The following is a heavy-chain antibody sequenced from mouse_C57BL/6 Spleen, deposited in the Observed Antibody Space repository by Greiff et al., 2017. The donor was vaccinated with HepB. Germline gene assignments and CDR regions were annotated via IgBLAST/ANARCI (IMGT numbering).Heavy chain of an antibody. D-gene: IGHD2-5*01. CDR1: GYSITSGYY. CDR2: ISYDGSN. V-gene: IGHV3-6*01. J-gene: IGHJ3*01. Sequence: EVQLQESGPGLVKPSQSLSLTCSVTGYSITSGYYWNWIRQFPGNKLEWMGYISYDGSNNYNPSLKNRISITRDTSKNQFFLKLNSVTTEDTATYYCARDRAYYSNYEAYWGQGTLVTVSA. CDR3: ARDRAYYSNYEAY.